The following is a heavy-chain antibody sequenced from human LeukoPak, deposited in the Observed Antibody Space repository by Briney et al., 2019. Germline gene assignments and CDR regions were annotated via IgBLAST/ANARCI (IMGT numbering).Heavy chain of an antibody. Sequence: SQTLSLTCTVSGGSISSGGYYWSWIRQHPGKGLEWIGYIYYSGSTYYNPSLKSRVTISVDTSKNQFSLKLSSVTAADTAVYYCAREIKGNTMVRGAVYGMDVWGKGTTVTVPS. CDR3: AREIKGNTMVRGAVYGMDV. CDR1: GGSISSGGYY. V-gene: IGHV4-31*03. J-gene: IGHJ6*04. CDR2: IYYSGST. D-gene: IGHD3-10*01.